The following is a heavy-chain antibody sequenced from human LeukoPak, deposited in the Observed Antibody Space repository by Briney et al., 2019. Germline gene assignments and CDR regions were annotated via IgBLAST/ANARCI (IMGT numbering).Heavy chain of an antibody. J-gene: IGHJ4*02. D-gene: IGHD4/OR15-4a*01. CDR1: GFIFNKHA. Sequence: GGSLRLSCAASGFIFNKHAMSWVRQAPGKGLEWVSGFSGSGGSTDYADSVKGRFTVSRDNSKNTLFLQMNSLGAEDTAIYYCAKERDYGPADYWGQGTLVTVSS. CDR3: AKERDYGPADY. CDR2: FSGSGGST. V-gene: IGHV3-23*01.